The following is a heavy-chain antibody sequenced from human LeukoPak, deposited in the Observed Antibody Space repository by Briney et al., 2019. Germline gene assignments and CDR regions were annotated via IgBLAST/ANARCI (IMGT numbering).Heavy chain of an antibody. V-gene: IGHV4-59*12. D-gene: IGHD5-12*01. CDR2: IYYSGST. J-gene: IGHJ4*02. CDR1: GDSISSYY. CDR3: ARDSSGYDRGPTYFDY. Sequence: SETLSLTCTVSGDSISSYYWSWIRQPPGKGLEWIGYIYYSGSTNYNPSLKSRDTISVDTSKNQFSLKLSSVTAADTAVYYCARDSSGYDRGPTYFDYWGQGTLVTVSS.